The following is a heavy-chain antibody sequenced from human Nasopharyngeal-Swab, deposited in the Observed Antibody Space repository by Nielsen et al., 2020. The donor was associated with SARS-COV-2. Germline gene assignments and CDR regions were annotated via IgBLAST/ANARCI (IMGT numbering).Heavy chain of an antibody. Sequence: GGSLRLSCVASGFTLSSFWMTWVRQAPGKGLEWVANIKEDASEKHYVDSVKGRFTISRDNAKNSLFLQMNILRAEDTAVYYCARAEGGGYSYGFDNWFDPWGQGTLVTVSS. CDR3: ARAEGGGYSYGFDNWFDP. CDR2: IKEDASEK. V-gene: IGHV3-7*01. CDR1: GFTLSSFW. J-gene: IGHJ5*02. D-gene: IGHD5-18*01.